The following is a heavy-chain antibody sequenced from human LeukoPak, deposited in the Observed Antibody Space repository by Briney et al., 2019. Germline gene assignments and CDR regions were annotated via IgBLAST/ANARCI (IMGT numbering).Heavy chain of an antibody. CDR3: ARDSVEVRGIIIPYYFDY. CDR2: ISYDGSNK. CDR1: GFTFSSYA. J-gene: IGHJ4*02. V-gene: IGHV3-30-3*01. D-gene: IGHD3-10*01. Sequence: GGSLRLSCAASGFTFSSYAMHWVRQAPGKGLEWVAVISYDGSNKYYADSVKGRFTISRDNSKNTLYLQMNSLRAEDTAVYYCARDSVEVRGIIIPYYFDYWGQGTLVTVSS.